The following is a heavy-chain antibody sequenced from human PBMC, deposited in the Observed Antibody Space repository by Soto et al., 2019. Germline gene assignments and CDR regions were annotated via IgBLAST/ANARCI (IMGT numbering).Heavy chain of an antibody. CDR1: GFTFSSYS. J-gene: IGHJ3*02. D-gene: IGHD3-16*01. Sequence: EVQLVESGGGLVQPGGSLRLSCAASGFTFSSYSMNWVRQAPGKGLEWVSYISSSSSTIYYADSVKGRFTISRDNAKNSLYLQMNSLRDEDTAVYYCARKAITFFSVDAFDIWGQGTMVTVSS. V-gene: IGHV3-48*02. CDR2: ISSSSSTI. CDR3: ARKAITFFSVDAFDI.